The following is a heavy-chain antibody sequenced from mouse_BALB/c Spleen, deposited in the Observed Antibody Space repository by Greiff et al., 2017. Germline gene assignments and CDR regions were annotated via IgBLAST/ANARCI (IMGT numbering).Heavy chain of an antibody. CDR1: GFTFSSSY. Sequence: VQVVESGAELVKPGASVKLSCKTSGFTFSSSYISWLKQKPGQSLEWIAWIYAGTGGTSYNQKFTGKAQLTVDTSSSTAYMQFSSLTTEDSAIYYCARRNPGYDGSYWYFDVWGAGTTVTVSS. CDR2: IYAGTGGT. V-gene: IGHV1-66*01. CDR3: ARRNPGYDGSYWYFDV. D-gene: IGHD2-2*01. J-gene: IGHJ1*01.